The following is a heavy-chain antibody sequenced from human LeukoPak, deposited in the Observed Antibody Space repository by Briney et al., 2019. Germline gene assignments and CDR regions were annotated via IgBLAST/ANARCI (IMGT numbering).Heavy chain of an antibody. D-gene: IGHD2-2*01. CDR2: ISGSGGST. J-gene: IGHJ5*02. CDR1: GFTFSSYA. Sequence: GGSLRLSCAASGFTFSSYAMSWVRQAPGKGLEWVSAISGSGGSTYYADSVKGRFTISRDNSKNTLYRQMNSLRAEDTAVYYCAKDPYIVSSTSQNWFDPWGQGTLVTVSS. V-gene: IGHV3-23*01. CDR3: AKDPYIVSSTSQNWFDP.